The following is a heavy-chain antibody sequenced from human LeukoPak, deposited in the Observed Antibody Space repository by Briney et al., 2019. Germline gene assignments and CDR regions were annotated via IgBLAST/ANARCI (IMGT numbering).Heavy chain of an antibody. CDR2: VYYIGNT. V-gene: IGHV4-39*01. Sequence: SETLSLTCTVSGDSMRRTNDYWGWIRQPPGKGLEWIGNVYYIGNTYYNPSLKSRVTISVDTSKNQFSLKLTSVTAADTAVYYCARSYSSVFYYYMDVWGKGTTVTVSS. D-gene: IGHD6-19*01. CDR3: ARSYSSVFYYYMDV. J-gene: IGHJ6*03. CDR1: GDSMRRTNDY.